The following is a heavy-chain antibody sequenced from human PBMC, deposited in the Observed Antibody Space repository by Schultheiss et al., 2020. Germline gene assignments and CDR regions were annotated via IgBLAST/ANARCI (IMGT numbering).Heavy chain of an antibody. Sequence: SETLSLTCTVSGGSISSYYWSWIRQPPGKGLEWIGSIYYSGSTYYNPSLKSRVTISVDTSKNQFSLKLSSVTAADTAVYYCAKEADTMVRGVIYNWFDPWGQGTLVTVSS. CDR2: IYYSGST. CDR3: AKEADTMVRGVIYNWFDP. D-gene: IGHD3-10*01. V-gene: IGHV4-59*12. J-gene: IGHJ5*02. CDR1: GGSISSYY.